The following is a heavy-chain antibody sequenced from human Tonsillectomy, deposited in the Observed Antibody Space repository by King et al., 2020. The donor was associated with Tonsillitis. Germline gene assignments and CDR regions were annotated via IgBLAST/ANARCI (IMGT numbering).Heavy chain of an antibody. Sequence: VQLVESGGGVAQPGRSLRLSCAASGFTFNNYDMHWVRQAPGKGLEWVAVISFDESNKYYADSVKGRFTISRDNSKNTLYLQMNSLRAEDTAVYYCAKCLGDFYDSSGYFDYCGQGTLFTVSS. CDR1: GFTFNNYD. J-gene: IGHJ4*02. D-gene: IGHD3-22*01. CDR2: ISFDESNK. CDR3: AKCLGDFYDSSGYFDY. V-gene: IGHV3-30*18.